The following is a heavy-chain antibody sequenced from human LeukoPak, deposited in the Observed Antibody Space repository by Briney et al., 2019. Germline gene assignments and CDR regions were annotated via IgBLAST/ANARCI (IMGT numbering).Heavy chain of an antibody. Sequence: GGSLRLSCAASGFTFSTYVMHWVRQAPGKGLMWVSRISHDGTDTSYADSVKGRFTISRDNSKNTLYLQMNSLRAEDTAVYYCRGYYYQSSGYYRDYWGQGTLVTVSS. CDR2: ISHDGTDT. V-gene: IGHV3-74*01. D-gene: IGHD3-22*01. CDR1: GFTFSTYV. CDR3: RGYYYQSSGYYRDY. J-gene: IGHJ4*02.